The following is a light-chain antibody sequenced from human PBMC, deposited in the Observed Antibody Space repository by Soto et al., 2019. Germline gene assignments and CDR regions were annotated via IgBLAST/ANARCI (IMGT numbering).Light chain of an antibody. J-gene: IGLJ1*01. Sequence: SYELTQPPSVSVSPGQTASITCSGDKLGDKYACWYQQKPGQSPVLVIYQNTKRPSGIPERFSGSNSGNTATLTISGIQSMDEAAYYCQAWDSSTFYVFGTGTKVTVL. V-gene: IGLV3-1*01. CDR1: KLGDKY. CDR3: QAWDSSTFYV. CDR2: QNT.